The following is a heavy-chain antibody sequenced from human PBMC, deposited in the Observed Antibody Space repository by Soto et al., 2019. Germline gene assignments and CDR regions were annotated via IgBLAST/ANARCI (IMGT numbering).Heavy chain of an antibody. CDR2: ISYDGSNK. D-gene: IGHD2-2*01. CDR1: GFTFSSYA. Sequence: PGGSLRLSCAASGFTFSSYAMHWVRQAPGKGLEWVAVISYDGSNKYYADSVKGRFTISRDNSKNTLYLQMNSLRAEDTAVYYCARQVGGYYYYGMDVWGQGTTVTVSS. CDR3: ARQVGGYYYYGMDV. V-gene: IGHV3-30-3*01. J-gene: IGHJ6*02.